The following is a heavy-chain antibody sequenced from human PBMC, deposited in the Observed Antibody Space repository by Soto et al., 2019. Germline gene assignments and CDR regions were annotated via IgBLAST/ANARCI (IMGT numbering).Heavy chain of an antibody. CDR2: IIPIFGTA. D-gene: IGHD2-2*02. V-gene: IGHV1-69*01. CDR3: ARGGGDCSSTSCYTGGVYYYYGMDV. J-gene: IGHJ6*02. Sequence: QVQLVQSGAEVKKPGSSVKVSCKASGGTFSSYAISWVRQAPGQGLEWMGGIIPIFGTANYAQKFQGRVTITADESTSTAYMELSSLRSEDTAVYYCARGGGDCSSTSCYTGGVYYYYGMDVWGQGTTVTVSS. CDR1: GGTFSSYA.